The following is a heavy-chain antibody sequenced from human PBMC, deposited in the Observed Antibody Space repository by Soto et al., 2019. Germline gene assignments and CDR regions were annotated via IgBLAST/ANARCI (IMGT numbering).Heavy chain of an antibody. J-gene: IGHJ4*02. CDR2: ISAYNGNT. CDR3: ARVTIFGVVISLFDY. V-gene: IGHV1-18*01. CDR1: GYTFTSYG. D-gene: IGHD3-3*01. Sequence: GXSVKVSCKASGYTFTSYGISSVRHTPGQGLEWMGWISAYNGNTNYAQKLQGRVTMTTDTSTSTAYMELRSLRSDDTAVYYCARVTIFGVVISLFDYWGQGTLVTVSS.